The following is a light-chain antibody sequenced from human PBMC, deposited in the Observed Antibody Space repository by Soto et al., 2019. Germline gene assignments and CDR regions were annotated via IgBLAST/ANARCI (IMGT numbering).Light chain of an antibody. Sequence: DIPMTQSPSSLSASVGARVTITCRASQSISSYLNGYQQKAGKAPKVLIYDASRLQSGVPSRFSGGGSGTTFTLTINSVHPEEFGIYYCQQSHSSPRTFGQGTTV. V-gene: IGKV1-39*01. J-gene: IGKJ1*01. CDR3: QQSHSSPRT. CDR2: DAS. CDR1: QSISSY.